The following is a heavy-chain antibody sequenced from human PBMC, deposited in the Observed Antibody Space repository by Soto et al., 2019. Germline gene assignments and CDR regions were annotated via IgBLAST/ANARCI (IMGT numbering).Heavy chain of an antibody. J-gene: IGHJ4*02. CDR3: TGWGDSPTYDP. CDR1: GFIFKTYT. V-gene: IGHV3-30*04. D-gene: IGHD5-12*01. Sequence: QVHLVESGGGVVQPGRSLRLSCAASGFIFKTYTMHWVRQAPGKGLEWVAGISFDGKDTFYRDSVKGRFTISRDNSKNTLFLQMSSLRVYDTALYYWTGWGDSPTYDPRGQGTLVTVSS. CDR2: ISFDGKDT.